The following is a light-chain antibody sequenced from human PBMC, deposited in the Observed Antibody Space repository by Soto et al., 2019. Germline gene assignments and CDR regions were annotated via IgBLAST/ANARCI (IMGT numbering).Light chain of an antibody. CDR1: GSDVGGYNY. CDR2: EVS. Sequence: QSALTQPASMSGSPGQSITISCTGTGSDVGGYNYVSWYQQYPGKAPQLLIYEVSDRPSGVSKRFSGSKSGSTASLTISGLQAEDEADYYCSSYTSTNIVVFGGGTKLTVL. V-gene: IGLV2-14*01. J-gene: IGLJ2*01. CDR3: SSYTSTNIVV.